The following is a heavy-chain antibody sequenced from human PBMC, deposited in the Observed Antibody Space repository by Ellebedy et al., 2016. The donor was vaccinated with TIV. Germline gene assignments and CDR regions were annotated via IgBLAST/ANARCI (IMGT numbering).Heavy chain of an antibody. CDR3: ARGLQLDDVVVVAGYDY. Sequence: MPSETLSLTCAVYGGSLRGYSWGWIRQAPGKVLEWIGDINHRGSANYNPSLKNRVPISVDTSKNHFALKLSSVTAADTAVYYCARGLQLDDVVVVAGYDYWGQGTLVTVSS. CDR1: GGSLRGYS. D-gene: IGHD2-15*01. CDR2: INHRGSA. V-gene: IGHV4-34*01. J-gene: IGHJ4*02.